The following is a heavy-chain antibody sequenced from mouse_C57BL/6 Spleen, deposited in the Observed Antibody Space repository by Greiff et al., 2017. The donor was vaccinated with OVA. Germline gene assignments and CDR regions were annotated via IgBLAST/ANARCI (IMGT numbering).Heavy chain of an antibody. Sequence: EVMLVESGGGLVQPGGSMKLSCVASGFTFSNYWMNWVRQSPEKGLEWVAQIRLKSDNYATHHAESGKGRFTISRDDSKSSVYLQMNNLRAEDTGIYYCAGWIDYYAMGCWGQGTSVTVSS. CDR2: IRLKSDNYAT. CDR3: AGWIDYYAMGC. V-gene: IGHV6-3*01. J-gene: IGHJ4*01. CDR1: GFTFSNYW.